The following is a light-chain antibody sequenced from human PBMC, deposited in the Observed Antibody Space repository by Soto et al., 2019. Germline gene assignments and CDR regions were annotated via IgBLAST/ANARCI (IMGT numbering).Light chain of an antibody. J-gene: IGKJ2*01. CDR1: QSVSSSY. CDR3: QHYGSSPT. CDR2: GAS. V-gene: IGKV3-20*01. Sequence: EIVLTQSPGTLSLSPGERATVSCRASQSVSSSYLGWYQQKPGQAPRLLIYGASNRVTGITDRFSGSGSGTDFTLTISRLEPEDFAVYYCQHYGSSPTFGQGTKLEIK.